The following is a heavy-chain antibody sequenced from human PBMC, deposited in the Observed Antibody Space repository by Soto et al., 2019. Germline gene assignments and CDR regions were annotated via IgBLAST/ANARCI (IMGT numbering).Heavy chain of an antibody. CDR2: IRNNGIST. CDR1: GFTLSSYS. CDR3: VKGGTSVSSAGFDY. V-gene: IGHV3-64D*06. Sequence: LRLSCSASGFTLSSYSMHWVRQAPGKGLQFVAVIRNNGISTYYADSVKGRFTISRDNSNNTLSLQMRSLRREDTAVYYCVKGGTSVSSAGFDYWGLGILVTVSS. D-gene: IGHD3-22*01. J-gene: IGHJ4*02.